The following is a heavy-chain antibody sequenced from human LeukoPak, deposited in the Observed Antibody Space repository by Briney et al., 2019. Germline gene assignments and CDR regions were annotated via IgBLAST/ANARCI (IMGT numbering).Heavy chain of an antibody. V-gene: IGHV1-24*01. D-gene: IGHD3-22*01. Sequence: ASVKVSCKVSGYTLTELSMHWVRQAPGKGLEWMGGFDPEDGETIYAQKFQGRVTMTEDTSTDTAYMELSSLRSEDTAVYYCARANYYDSSGYRLGSLSSPLGSWGQGTMVTVSS. CDR1: GYTLTELS. CDR3: ARANYYDSSGYRLGSLSSPLGS. J-gene: IGHJ3*01. CDR2: FDPEDGET.